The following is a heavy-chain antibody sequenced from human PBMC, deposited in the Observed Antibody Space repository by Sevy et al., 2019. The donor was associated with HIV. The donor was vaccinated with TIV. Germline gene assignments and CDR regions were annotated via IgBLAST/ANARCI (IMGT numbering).Heavy chain of an antibody. Sequence: GGSLRLSCVASGFTFSGSAMHWVRQASGKGLQWVGRITRKGDTYAKAYAASVKGRFTISRDDSKNTAYLQMSSLKTEDTAVYYCALDGYYGSGTYFYSDLGYWGQGTLVTVSP. D-gene: IGHD3-10*01. V-gene: IGHV3-73*01. CDR1: GFTFSGSA. J-gene: IGHJ4*02. CDR2: ITRKGDTYAK. CDR3: ALDGYYGSGTYFYSDLGY.